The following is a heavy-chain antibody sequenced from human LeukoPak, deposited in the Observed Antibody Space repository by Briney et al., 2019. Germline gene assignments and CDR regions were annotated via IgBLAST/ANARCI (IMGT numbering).Heavy chain of an antibody. Sequence: ASVKVSCKASGYTFTGYYMHWVRQAPGQGLEWMGWINPNSGGTNYAQKFQGRVTMTRDTSISTAYMELSRLRSDDTAVYYCGRDEDDGVVPAAICDYWGQGTLVTVSS. J-gene: IGHJ4*02. D-gene: IGHD2-2*02. V-gene: IGHV1-2*02. CDR2: INPNSGGT. CDR1: GYTFTGYY. CDR3: GRDEDDGVVPAAICDY.